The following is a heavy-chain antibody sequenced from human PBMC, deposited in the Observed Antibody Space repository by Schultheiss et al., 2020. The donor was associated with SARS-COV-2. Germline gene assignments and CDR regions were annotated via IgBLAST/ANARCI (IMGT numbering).Heavy chain of an antibody. CDR1: GFTFSSYA. J-gene: IGHJ3*02. CDR3: ARIRGVEIPSYLHAFDI. CDR2: ISGSGGST. Sequence: GGSLRLSCAASGFTFSSYAMSWVRQAPGKGLEWVSAISGSGGSTYYADSVKGRFTISRDNSKNTLYLQMNSLRAEDTTVYYCARIRGVEIPSYLHAFDIWGQGTMVTVSS. V-gene: IGHV3-23*01. D-gene: IGHD3-3*01.